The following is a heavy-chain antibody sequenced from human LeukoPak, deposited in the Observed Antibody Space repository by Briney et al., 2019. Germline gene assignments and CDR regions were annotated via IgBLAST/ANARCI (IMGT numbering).Heavy chain of an antibody. CDR3: AKDPRYCSGGSCYYNWFDP. Sequence: PGGSLRLSCAASGFTFSSYAMSWVRQAPGKGLEWVSAVSGSGGSTYYADSVKGRFTISRDNSKNTLYLQMNSLRAEDTAVYYCAKDPRYCSGGSCYYNWFDPWGQGTLVTVSS. V-gene: IGHV3-23*01. CDR1: GFTFSSYA. J-gene: IGHJ5*02. CDR2: VSGSGGST. D-gene: IGHD2-15*01.